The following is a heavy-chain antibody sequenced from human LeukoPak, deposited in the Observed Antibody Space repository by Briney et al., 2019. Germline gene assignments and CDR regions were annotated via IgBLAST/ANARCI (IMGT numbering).Heavy chain of an antibody. CDR3: ARAEHDSSGYYRNYYFDY. CDR2: ISYDGSNK. D-gene: IGHD3-22*01. CDR1: GFTFSSYA. Sequence: GGSLRLSCAASGFTFSSYAMHWVRQAPGKGLEWVAVISYDGSNKYYADSVKGRFTISRDNSKNTLYLQMNSLRAEDTAVYYCARAEHDSSGYYRNYYFDYWGQGTLVTVSS. J-gene: IGHJ4*02. V-gene: IGHV3-30*14.